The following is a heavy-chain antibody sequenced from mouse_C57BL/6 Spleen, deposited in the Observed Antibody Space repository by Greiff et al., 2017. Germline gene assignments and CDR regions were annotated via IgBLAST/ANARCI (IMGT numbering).Heavy chain of an antibody. J-gene: IGHJ3*01. CDR3: ARGTTVVEPFAY. V-gene: IGHV1-64*01. Sequence: VQLQQPGAELVKPGASVKLSCKASGYTFTSYWMHWVKQRPGQGLEWIGMIHPNSGSTNYNEKFKSKATLPVDKSSSTAYMQLSSLTSEYSAVYYCARGTTVVEPFAYWGQGTLVTVSA. D-gene: IGHD1-1*01. CDR2: IHPNSGST. CDR1: GYTFTSYW.